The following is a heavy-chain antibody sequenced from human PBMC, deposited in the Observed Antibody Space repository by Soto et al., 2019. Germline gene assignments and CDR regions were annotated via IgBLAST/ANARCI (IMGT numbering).Heavy chain of an antibody. CDR1: GFTFSRYG. D-gene: IGHD6-13*01. V-gene: IGHV3-33*01. CDR2: IWYDGSNK. J-gene: IGHJ4*02. CDR3: ARDHYGEGQQHEYYFDY. Sequence: QVQLVESGGGVVQPGRSLRLSCAASGFTFSRYGMHWVRQAPGTGLEWVAVIWYDGSNKYYADSVKGRFTISRDNSKNTLYLQMTSLRAEDTAVYYCARDHYGEGQQHEYYFDYWGQGTLVTVSS.